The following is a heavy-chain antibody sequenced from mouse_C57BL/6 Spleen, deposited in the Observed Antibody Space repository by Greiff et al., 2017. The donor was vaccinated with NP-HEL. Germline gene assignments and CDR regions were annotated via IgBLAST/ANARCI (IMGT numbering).Heavy chain of an antibody. V-gene: IGHV1-15*01. Sequence: VHLVESGAELVRPGASVTLSCKASGYTFTDYEMHWVKQTPVHGLEWIGAIDPETGGTAYNQKFKGKAILTADKSSSTAYMELRSLTSEDSAVYYCTRDDSYGNYFDYWGQGTTLTVSS. CDR1: GYTFTDYE. J-gene: IGHJ2*01. CDR2: IDPETGGT. CDR3: TRDDSYGNYFDY. D-gene: IGHD2-10*02.